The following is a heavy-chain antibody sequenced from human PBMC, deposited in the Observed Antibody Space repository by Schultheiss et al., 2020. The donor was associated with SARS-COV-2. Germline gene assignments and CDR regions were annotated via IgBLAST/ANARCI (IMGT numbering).Heavy chain of an antibody. CDR1: GFTFSSYA. CDR2: ISGSGGST. CDR3: TGLAAADPLGC. Sequence: GESLKISCAASGFTFSSYAMSWVRQAPGKGLEWVSAISGSGGSTYYADSVKGRFTISRDNSKNTAYLQMNSLKTEDTAVYYCTGLAAADPLGCWGQGTLVTVSS. J-gene: IGHJ4*02. D-gene: IGHD6-13*01. V-gene: IGHV3-23*01.